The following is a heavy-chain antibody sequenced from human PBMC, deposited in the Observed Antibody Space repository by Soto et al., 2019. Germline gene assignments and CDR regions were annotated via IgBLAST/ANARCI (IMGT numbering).Heavy chain of an antibody. V-gene: IGHV1-69*02. CDR1: GGTFSSYT. Sequence: QVQLVQSGAEVKKPGSSVQVSCKASGGTFSSYTISWVRQAPGQGLEWMGRIIPILGIANYAQKFQGRVTITADKSTSTAYMELSSLRSEDTAVYYCAVGIAAAGSPYFDYWGQGTLVTVSS. CDR3: AVGIAAAGSPYFDY. CDR2: IIPILGIA. J-gene: IGHJ4*02. D-gene: IGHD6-13*01.